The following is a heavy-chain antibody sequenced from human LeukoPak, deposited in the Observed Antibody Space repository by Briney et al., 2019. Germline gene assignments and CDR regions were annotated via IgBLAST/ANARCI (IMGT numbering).Heavy chain of an antibody. V-gene: IGHV3-74*01. Sequence: PGGSLRLSCAVSRFTFTRHWMHWVRQVPGKGLVWVSRITSDGSSTRYADSVKGRFTISRDNAKNTLYLQMNSLRAEDTAVYYCARERYSSGPDGFDIWGQGTMVTVSS. D-gene: IGHD2-15*01. CDR3: ARERYSSGPDGFDI. CDR2: ITSDGSST. CDR1: RFTFTRHW. J-gene: IGHJ3*02.